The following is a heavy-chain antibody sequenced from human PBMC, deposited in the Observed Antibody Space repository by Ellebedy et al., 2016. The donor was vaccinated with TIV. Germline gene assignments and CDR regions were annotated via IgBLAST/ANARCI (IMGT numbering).Heavy chain of an antibody. CDR2: MSSDGRYK. CDR1: GFTFSSSA. J-gene: IGHJ4*02. CDR3: AREEGPTHFDY. Sequence: GGSLRLSXAASGFTFSSSAMHWVRQAPGKGLEWVASMSSDGRYKYYADSVKGRFTISRDNSENTLYLQMNSLRDDDTAVYYCAREEGPTHFDYWGQGTLVTVSS. V-gene: IGHV3-30*04.